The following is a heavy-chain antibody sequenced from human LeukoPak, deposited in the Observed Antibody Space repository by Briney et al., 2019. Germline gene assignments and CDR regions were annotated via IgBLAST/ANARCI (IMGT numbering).Heavy chain of an antibody. CDR2: IYHSGST. J-gene: IGHJ3*02. Sequence: PSETLSLTCTLSGGSIDTATLFWGWIRQPPGKGLEWIGSIYHSGSTYYNPSLKSRVTISVDTSKNQFSLKLSSVTAADTAVYYCARMTEYSSSADAFDIWGQGTMVTVSS. V-gene: IGHV4-39*07. CDR1: GGSIDTATLF. D-gene: IGHD6-6*01. CDR3: ARMTEYSSSADAFDI.